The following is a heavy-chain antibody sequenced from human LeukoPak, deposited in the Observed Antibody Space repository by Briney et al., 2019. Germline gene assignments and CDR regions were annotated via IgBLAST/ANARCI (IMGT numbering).Heavy chain of an antibody. D-gene: IGHD3-10*01. J-gene: IGHJ5*02. CDR1: GGSISSSSYY. Sequence: SETLSLTCTVSGGSISSSSYYWGWIRQPPGKGLEWIGSIYYSGSTYYNPSLKSRVTISVDTSKNQFSLKLSSVTAADTAVYYCARDGGARWFGEEEWFDPWGQGTLVTVSS. V-gene: IGHV4-39*07. CDR3: ARDGGARWFGEEEWFDP. CDR2: IYYSGST.